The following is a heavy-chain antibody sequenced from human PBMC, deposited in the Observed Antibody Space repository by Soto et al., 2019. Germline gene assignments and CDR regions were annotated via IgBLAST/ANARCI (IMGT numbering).Heavy chain of an antibody. CDR2: IVVGSGNT. J-gene: IGHJ3*02. V-gene: IGHV1-58*01. CDR3: AAVDSSGWYDSVGAFDI. D-gene: IGHD6-19*01. CDR1: GFTFTSSA. Sequence: GASVKVSCKASGFTFTSSAVQWVRQARGQPLEWIGWIVVGSGNTNYAQKFQERVTITRDMSTSTAYMELSSLRSEDTAVYYCAAVDSSGWYDSVGAFDIWGQGTMVT.